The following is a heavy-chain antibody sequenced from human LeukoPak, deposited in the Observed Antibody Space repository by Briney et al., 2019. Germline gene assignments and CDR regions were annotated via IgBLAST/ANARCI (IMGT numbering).Heavy chain of an antibody. CDR2: INSDGSST. D-gene: IGHD3-3*01. CDR1: GFTFSSYW. CDR3: ARGSYYDFWSGRNWFDP. Sequence: GGSLRLSCAASGFTFSSYWMHWVRQAPGKGLVWVSRINSDGSSTSCADSVKGRFTISRDNAKNTLYLQMNSLRAEDTAVYYCARGSYYDFWSGRNWFDPWGQGTLVTVSS. J-gene: IGHJ5*02. V-gene: IGHV3-74*01.